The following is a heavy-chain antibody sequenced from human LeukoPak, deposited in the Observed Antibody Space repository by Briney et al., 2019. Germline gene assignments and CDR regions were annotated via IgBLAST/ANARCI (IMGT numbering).Heavy chain of an antibody. J-gene: IGHJ4*02. CDR1: GGSLSSSDYY. V-gene: IGHV4-39*01. CDR3: ARTVGTHRFDY. D-gene: IGHD4-23*01. Sequence: SETLSLTCTASGGSLSSSDYYWGWIPQPPGERLEWIGTIYYNGNTYYNPSLQSRVIISVDTSKNQFSLKLTSVTAPDTAVYYCARTVGTHRFDYWGQGILVTVSS. CDR2: IYYNGNT.